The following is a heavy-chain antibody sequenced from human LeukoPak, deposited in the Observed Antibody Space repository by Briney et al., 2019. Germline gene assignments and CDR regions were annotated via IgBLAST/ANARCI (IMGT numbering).Heavy chain of an antibody. CDR2: IDPSDSYT. CDR3: TRQRSGWALDF. D-gene: IGHD6-19*01. CDR1: GYSFTTYW. V-gene: IGHV5-10-1*01. Sequence: GESLRISCKGSGYSFTTYWITWVRQMPGKGLEWMGRIDPSDSYTNYRPSFQGHFTISADKSISTAYLQWSSLKAPDTAMYYCTRQRSGWALDFWGEGALVSVSS. J-gene: IGHJ4*02.